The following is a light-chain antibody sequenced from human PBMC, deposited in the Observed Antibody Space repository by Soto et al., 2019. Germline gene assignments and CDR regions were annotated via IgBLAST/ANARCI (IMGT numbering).Light chain of an antibody. Sequence: EIVMTQSPATLSVSPGERAILSCRASQSVTNNLAWYQQKPGQAPRLLIWGASTRATGIPGRFSGRGSGTEFTLTISSLQSEDFAVYYCQQYKDWHLAFGQGTKVEIK. V-gene: IGKV3-15*01. J-gene: IGKJ1*01. CDR1: QSVTNN. CDR2: GAS. CDR3: QQYKDWHLA.